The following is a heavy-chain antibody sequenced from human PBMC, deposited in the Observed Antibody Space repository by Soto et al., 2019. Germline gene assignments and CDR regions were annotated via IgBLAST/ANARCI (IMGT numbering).Heavy chain of an antibody. CDR1: GFTFSSYG. V-gene: IGHV3-30*18. D-gene: IGHD6-6*01. CDR3: AKDTAYSSSSFAFDI. J-gene: IGHJ3*02. Sequence: QVQLVESGGGVVQPGRSLRLSCAASGFTFSSYGMHWVRQAPGKGLEWVAVISYDGSNKYYADSVKGRFTISRDNSKNTLNLQMNSLRAEDTAVYYCAKDTAYSSSSFAFDIWGQGTMVTVSS. CDR2: ISYDGSNK.